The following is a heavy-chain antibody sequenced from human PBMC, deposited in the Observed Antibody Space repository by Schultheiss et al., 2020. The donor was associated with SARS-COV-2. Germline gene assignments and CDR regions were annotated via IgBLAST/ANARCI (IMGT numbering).Heavy chain of an antibody. V-gene: IGHV3-9*01. CDR1: GFTFDDYA. CDR3: ARSVTYSKEMDV. CDR2: ISWNSGSI. J-gene: IGHJ6*02. Sequence: GGSLRLSCAASGFTFDDYAMHWVRQAPGKGLEWVSGISWNSGSIGYADSVKGRFTISRDNAKNSLYLQMNSLRAEDTAVYYCARSVTYSKEMDVWGQGTTVTVSS. D-gene: IGHD6-13*01.